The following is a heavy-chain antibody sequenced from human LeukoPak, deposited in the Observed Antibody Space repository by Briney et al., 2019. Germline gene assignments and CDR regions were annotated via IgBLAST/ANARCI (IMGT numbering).Heavy chain of an antibody. J-gene: IGHJ4*02. V-gene: IGHV1-3*04. Sequence: ASVNVSCKASGYTFTSYAMHWVRQAPGQRLECMGWINTGNGNTKYSQKFQGRVTITRDTSASTAYMDLSSLRSEDTAVYYCARNTETAIPLPYYFDYWGQGTLVTVSS. CDR3: ARNTETAIPLPYYFDY. D-gene: IGHD2-21*02. CDR2: INTGNGNT. CDR1: GYTFTSYA.